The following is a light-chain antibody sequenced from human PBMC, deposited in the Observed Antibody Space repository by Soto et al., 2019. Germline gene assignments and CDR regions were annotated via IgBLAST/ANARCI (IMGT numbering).Light chain of an antibody. CDR3: QQSYSTPLT. CDR2: AAS. CDR1: QSISSY. J-gene: IGKJ4*01. V-gene: IGKV1-39*01. Sequence: DIPMTQSPPSLSASLLEGVGIXGRASQSISSYLNWYQQKPGKAPKLLIYAASSLQSGVPSRFSGSGSGTDFTLTISSLQPEDFATYYCQQSYSTPLTFGGGTKVDIK.